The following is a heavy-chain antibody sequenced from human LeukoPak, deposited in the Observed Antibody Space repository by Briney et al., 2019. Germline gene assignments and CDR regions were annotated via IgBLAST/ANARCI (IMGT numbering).Heavy chain of an antibody. D-gene: IGHD1-1*01. CDR3: ARDNRVERSAFDI. J-gene: IGHJ3*02. V-gene: IGHV4-61*02. Sequence: PSETLSLTCTVSGYSISSGYYWSWIRQPAGKGLEWIGRIYTSGSTNYNPSLKSRVTISVDTSKNQFSLKLSSVTAADTAVYYCARDNRVERSAFDIWGQGTMVTVSS. CDR1: GYSISSGYY. CDR2: IYTSGST.